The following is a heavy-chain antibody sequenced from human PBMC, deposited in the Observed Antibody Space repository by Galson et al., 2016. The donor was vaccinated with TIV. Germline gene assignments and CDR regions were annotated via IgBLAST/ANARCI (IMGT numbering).Heavy chain of an antibody. D-gene: IGHD2-2*01. V-gene: IGHV6-1*01. CDR3: TRAAGKNGASCYATCETFDI. Sequence: CAISGDSVSSDSAAWNWVRPSPSRGLEWLGRTYYRSRWYYDYKVSVKSRITINPDTSKNQFSLQLNSVTPEDTAVYYCTRAAGKNGASCYATCETFDIWGQGTMVTVPS. CDR1: GDSVSSDSAA. J-gene: IGHJ3*02. CDR2: TYYRSRWYY.